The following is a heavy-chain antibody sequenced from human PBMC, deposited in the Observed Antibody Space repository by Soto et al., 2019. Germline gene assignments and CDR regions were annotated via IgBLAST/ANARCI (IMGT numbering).Heavy chain of an antibody. CDR2: INAGNGNT. D-gene: IGHD6-19*01. Sequence: ASVKVSCKASGYTFITYAMHWVRQAPGQRLEWMGWINAGNGNTKYSQKFQGRVSITRDTSASTAYMELSSLRSEDTAVYYCARGIIVGGWYPYYFDYWGQGTLVTVSS. CDR1: GYTFITYA. V-gene: IGHV1-3*01. CDR3: ARGIIVGGWYPYYFDY. J-gene: IGHJ4*02.